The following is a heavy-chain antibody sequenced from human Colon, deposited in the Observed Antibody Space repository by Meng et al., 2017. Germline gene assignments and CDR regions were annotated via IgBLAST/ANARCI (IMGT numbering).Heavy chain of an antibody. V-gene: IGHV1-69*13. J-gene: IGHJ4*02. CDR2: ITSVFGAA. D-gene: IGHD3-22*01. Sequence: SVKVSCKASGGTFSSYAISWVRQPPGQGLEWMGGITSVFGAAIYAPKFQGRVTIPAAESTSKAYMELSSLRTDDTAVYYCARVDYDSSGYFSSYFRGLEFWGQGTMVTVSS. CDR3: ARVDYDSSGYFSSYFRGLEF. CDR1: GGTFSSYA.